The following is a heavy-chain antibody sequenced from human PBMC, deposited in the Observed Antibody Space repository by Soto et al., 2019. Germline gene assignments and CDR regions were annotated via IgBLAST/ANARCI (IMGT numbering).Heavy chain of an antibody. CDR3: ARDDTGANFGS. Sequence: QVQVVESGGGVVQPGRSLRLSCAASGFTFSSFGMHWVRQAPGKGLEWVSLIWYDGSKKSYGDSVKGRFTISRDNSRNTVYLQMNSLRADDTAVYYCARDDTGANFGSWGQGTLVTV. J-gene: IGHJ4*02. D-gene: IGHD2-8*02. V-gene: IGHV3-33*01. CDR1: GFTFSSFG. CDR2: IWYDGSKK.